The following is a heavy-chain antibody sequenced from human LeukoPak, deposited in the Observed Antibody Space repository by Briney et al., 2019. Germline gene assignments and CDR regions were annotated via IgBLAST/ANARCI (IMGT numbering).Heavy chain of an antibody. CDR3: AKWSSTKSFDY. Sequence: PGRSLRLSCAASGFTFSSYGMHWVRQAPGKGLEWVAVISYDGSNKYYADSVEGRFTISRDNSKNTLYLQMNSLRAEDTAVYYCAKWSSTKSFDYWGQGTLVTVSS. CDR2: ISYDGSNK. D-gene: IGHD2-2*01. V-gene: IGHV3-30*18. CDR1: GFTFSSYG. J-gene: IGHJ4*02.